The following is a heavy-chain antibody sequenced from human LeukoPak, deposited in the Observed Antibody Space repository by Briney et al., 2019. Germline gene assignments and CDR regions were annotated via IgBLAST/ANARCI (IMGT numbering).Heavy chain of an antibody. J-gene: IGHJ4*02. V-gene: IGHV1-3*01. CDR3: ARGRWSATTASYYLDF. D-gene: IGHD5-24*01. CDR1: EYTFTDYA. CDR2: INAGNGNT. Sequence: ASVNVSCTASEYTFTDYAINWVRQAPGQRLEWMGWINAGNGNTRYSQRFQGRVTITRDTSASTAYMELSSLTSEDTAVYYCARGRWSATTASYYLDFWGQGTLVTVSS.